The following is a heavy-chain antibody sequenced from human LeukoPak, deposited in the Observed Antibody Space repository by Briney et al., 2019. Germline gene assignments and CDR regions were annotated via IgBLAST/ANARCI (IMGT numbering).Heavy chain of an antibody. CDR1: GYTFTSYD. CDR2: IIPIFGTA. J-gene: IGHJ4*02. D-gene: IGHD2-2*02. Sequence: ASVKVSCKASGYTFTSYDINWVRQAPGQGLEWMGGIIPIFGTANYAQKFQGRVTITADESTSTAYMELSSLRSEDTAVYYCARNRVPAAITNLDYWGQGTLVTVSS. V-gene: IGHV1-69*13. CDR3: ARNRVPAAITNLDY.